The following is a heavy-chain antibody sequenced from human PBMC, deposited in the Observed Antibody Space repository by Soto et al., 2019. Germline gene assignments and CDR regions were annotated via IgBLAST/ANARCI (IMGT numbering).Heavy chain of an antibody. J-gene: IGHJ4*02. V-gene: IGHV1-46*01. CDR3: AARPSYCGGDCYPFYY. D-gene: IGHD2-21*02. CDR2: LNPSDGNT. CDR1: GYTFTSFY. Sequence: ASVKVSCKASGYTFTSFYIHWVRQAPGQGLECMGILNPSDGNTTYAQKFQDRVTMTRDTTTSTVYMDLGSLRSEDTAVYYCAARPSYCGGDCYPFYYWGQGTLVTVSS.